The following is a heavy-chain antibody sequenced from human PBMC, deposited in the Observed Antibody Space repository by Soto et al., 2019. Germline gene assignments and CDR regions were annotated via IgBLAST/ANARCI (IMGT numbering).Heavy chain of an antibody. CDR2: IYYSGST. V-gene: IGHV4-59*01. CDR3: ARGYGDYVLEGFDP. J-gene: IGHJ5*02. Sequence: PSETLSLTCTVSGDSIRSYYWSWIRQPPGKGLEWIGYIYYSGSTNYNPSLKSRVTISVDTSKNQFSLKLSSVTAADTAVYYCARGYGDYVLEGFDPWGQGTLVTVSS. D-gene: IGHD4-17*01. CDR1: GDSIRSYY.